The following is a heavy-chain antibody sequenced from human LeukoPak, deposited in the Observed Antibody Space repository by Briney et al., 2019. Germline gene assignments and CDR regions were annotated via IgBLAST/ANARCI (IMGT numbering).Heavy chain of an antibody. V-gene: IGHV4-31*03. CDR3: ARDQLGRLGFDY. Sequence: SETLSLTCTVSGGSISSGGYYWSWIRQHPGKGLEWIGYIYYSGSTYYNPSLKSRVIISVDTSKNQFPLKLSSVTAADTAVYYCARDQLGRLGFDYWGQGTLVTVSS. CDR2: IYYSGST. CDR1: GGSISSGGYY. D-gene: IGHD3-10*01. J-gene: IGHJ4*02.